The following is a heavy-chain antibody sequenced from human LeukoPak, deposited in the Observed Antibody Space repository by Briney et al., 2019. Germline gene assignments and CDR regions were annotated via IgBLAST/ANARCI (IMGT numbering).Heavy chain of an antibody. Sequence: GGSLRLSCAASGFTLSSFGMHWVRQAPGKGLEWVAVISYDGGNKEHADSVKGRFTISRDNAKNSLYLQMNSLRAEDTAVYYCARNQRRLDYWGQGTLVTVSS. V-gene: IGHV3-30*03. J-gene: IGHJ4*02. CDR1: GFTLSSFG. CDR2: ISYDGGNK. D-gene: IGHD1-14*01. CDR3: ARNQRRLDY.